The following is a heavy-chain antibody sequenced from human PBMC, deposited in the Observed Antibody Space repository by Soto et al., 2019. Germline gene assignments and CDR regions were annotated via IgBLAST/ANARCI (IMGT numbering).Heavy chain of an antibody. V-gene: IGHV3-23*01. J-gene: IGHJ6*03. CDR2: ISGSGGST. CDR3: AKFTRGRGSSWYEEDYYYMDV. Sequence: GGSLRLSCAASGFTFSSYAMSWVRQAPGKGLEWVSAISGSGGSTYYADSVKGRFTISRDNSKNTLYLQMNSLRAEDTAVYYCAKFTRGRGSSWYEEDYYYMDVWGKGTTVTVSS. CDR1: GFTFSSYA. D-gene: IGHD6-13*01.